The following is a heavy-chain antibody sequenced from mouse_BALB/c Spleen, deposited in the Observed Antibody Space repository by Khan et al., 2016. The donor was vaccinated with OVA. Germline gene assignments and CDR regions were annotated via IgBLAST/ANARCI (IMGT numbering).Heavy chain of an antibody. CDR3: ARPPYFSYAMDN. D-gene: IGHD2-10*01. CDR1: GHTFTNFG. Sequence: QIQLVQSGPELKKPGETVKISCKASGHTFTNFGMNWVKQAPGKGLKWMGWINTYTGEPTYADDFNGRFVFSLEASASTAYLQINNLTNEDTATYFCARPPYFSYAMDNWGQGTSVTVSS. V-gene: IGHV9-3-1*01. J-gene: IGHJ4*01. CDR2: INTYTGEP.